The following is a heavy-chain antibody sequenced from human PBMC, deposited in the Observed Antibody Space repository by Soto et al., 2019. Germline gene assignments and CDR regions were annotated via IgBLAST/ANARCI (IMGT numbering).Heavy chain of an antibody. J-gene: IGHJ6*02. CDR1: GFTFSSYA. D-gene: IGHD2-15*01. V-gene: IGHV3-64D*08. Sequence: GGSLRLSCSASGFTFSSYAMHWVRQAPGKGLEYVSAISSNGGSTYYADSVKGRFTISRDNSKNTLYLQMSSLRAEDTAVYYCVKFGAYKYCSGGSCYSERGRPYYYYGMDVWGQGTTVTVSS. CDR3: VKFGAYKYCSGGSCYSERGRPYYYYGMDV. CDR2: ISSNGGST.